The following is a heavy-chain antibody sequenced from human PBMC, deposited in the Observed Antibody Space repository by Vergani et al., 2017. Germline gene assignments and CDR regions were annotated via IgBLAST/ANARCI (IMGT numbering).Heavy chain of an antibody. CDR1: GFTFSDYY. J-gene: IGHJ3*02. Sequence: QVQLVESGGGLVKPGGSLRLSCAASGFTFSDYYMSWIRQAPGKGLEWVSYISSSSSYTNYADSVKGRFTISRDTSKNTLYLQMNSLRAEDTAVYYCATDPDSSGWFYAFDIWGQGTMVTVSS. D-gene: IGHD6-19*01. CDR2: ISSSSSYT. CDR3: ATDPDSSGWFYAFDI. V-gene: IGHV3-11*05.